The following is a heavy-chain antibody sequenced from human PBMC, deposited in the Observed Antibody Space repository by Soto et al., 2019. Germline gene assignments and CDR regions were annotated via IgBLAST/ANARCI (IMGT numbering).Heavy chain of an antibody. J-gene: IGHJ4*02. V-gene: IGHV4-31*03. D-gene: IGHD2-8*01. CDR2: IYYTGST. Sequence: SETLSLTCSVSNGSINSAGHFWSWLRQHPGKGLEWLGYIYYTGSTYYNPALQRRTVFSIDTSKTRFSLRAEDTAVYYCARDNGGTFDYWGQGTLVTVSS. CDR3: ARDNGGTFDY. CDR1: NGSINSAGHF.